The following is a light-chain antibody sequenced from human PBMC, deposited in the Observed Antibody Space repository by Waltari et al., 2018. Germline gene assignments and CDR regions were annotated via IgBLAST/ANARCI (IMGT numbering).Light chain of an antibody. CDR1: QGISSY. J-gene: IGKJ4*01. Sequence: IQLTQSPSSLSASVGDRVTITCRASQGISSYLAWYQQKPGKAPKLLIYAASTLQSGVPSRFSGSGSGTDFTLTISSLQPEDFATYDCQQLNSYPITFGGGTKVEIK. CDR2: AAS. CDR3: QQLNSYPIT. V-gene: IGKV1-9*01.